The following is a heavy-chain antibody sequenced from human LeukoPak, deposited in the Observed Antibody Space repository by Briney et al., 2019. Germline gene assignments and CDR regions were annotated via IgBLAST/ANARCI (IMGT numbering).Heavy chain of an antibody. CDR1: GASISSGGYS. CDR3: ARKKDYGDYVDY. CDR2: IYHSGNT. V-gene: IGHV4-30-2*01. Sequence: PSETLSLTCAASGASISSGGYSWNWIRLPPGKGLEWIANIYHSGNTYYNPSLRSRVTISVDTSKNQFSLMLSSVTAADTALYYCARKKDYGDYVDYWGQGTLVTVSS. J-gene: IGHJ4*02. D-gene: IGHD4-17*01.